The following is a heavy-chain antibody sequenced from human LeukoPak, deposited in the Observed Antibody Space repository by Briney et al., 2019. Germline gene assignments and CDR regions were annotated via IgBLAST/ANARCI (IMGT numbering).Heavy chain of an antibody. D-gene: IGHD3-22*01. CDR3: ARVYPEGYYDSSGYYPYGY. V-gene: IGHV1-2*02. CDR2: INPNSGGT. J-gene: IGHJ4*02. Sequence: VASVKVSCKASGYTFTGYYMHWVRQAPGQGLDWMGWINPNSGGTNYAQKFQGRLTMTRDTSISTAYMELSRLKSDDTAVYYCARVYPEGYYDSSGYYPYGYWGQGTLVTVSS. CDR1: GYTFTGYY.